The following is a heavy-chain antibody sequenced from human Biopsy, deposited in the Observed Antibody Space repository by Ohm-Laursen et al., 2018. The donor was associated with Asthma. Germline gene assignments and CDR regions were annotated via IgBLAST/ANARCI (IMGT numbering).Heavy chain of an antibody. Sequence: TLSLTCTVSGGSVSTGSYYWGWIRQPPGKGLEWIGYIYYTGSANYNPSLKSRVTISVDTSKNQFSLRLNSVTAADTAVYYCARGPNYHGSGRAPIGMDVWGQGTTVTVSS. D-gene: IGHD3-10*01. CDR3: ARGPNYHGSGRAPIGMDV. CDR2: IYYTGSA. CDR1: GGSVSTGSYY. J-gene: IGHJ6*02. V-gene: IGHV4-61*01.